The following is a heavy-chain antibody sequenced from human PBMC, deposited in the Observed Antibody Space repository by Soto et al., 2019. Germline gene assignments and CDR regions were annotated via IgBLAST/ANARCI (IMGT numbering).Heavy chain of an antibody. V-gene: IGHV1-69*18. J-gene: IGHJ6*02. D-gene: IGHD4-4*01. CDR3: ARRQGGNLDNYDNMDV. CDR1: GGIFRTYS. CDR2: IIPLFGTP. Sequence: QLQRVQSGAEVKRPGSSVKVSCKASGGIFRTYSIYWVRQAPGQGLEWMGSIIPLFGTPNYAQKFQGRVIISADESTSTAYMEVNSMRSEDTAMYFCARRQGGNLDNYDNMDVWGQGTTVTVSS.